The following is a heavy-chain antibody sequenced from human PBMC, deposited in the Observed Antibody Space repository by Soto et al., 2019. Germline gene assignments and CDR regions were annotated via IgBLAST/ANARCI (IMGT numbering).Heavy chain of an antibody. CDR2: INAGNGNT. J-gene: IGHJ5*02. CDR1: GYTFTSYA. D-gene: IGHD2-2*01. Sequence: ASVKVSCKASGYTFTSYAMHWVRQAPGQRLEWMGWINAGNGNTKYSQKFQGRVTITRDTSASTAYMELSSLRSEDTAVYYCARAPVGRSTMPHRDNWFDPWGQGTLVTVSS. CDR3: ARAPVGRSTMPHRDNWFDP. V-gene: IGHV1-3*01.